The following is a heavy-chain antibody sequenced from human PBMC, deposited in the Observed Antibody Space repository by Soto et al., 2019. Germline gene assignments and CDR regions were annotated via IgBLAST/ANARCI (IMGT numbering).Heavy chain of an antibody. CDR3: ASGLWPTRADAFDI. CDR2: TYYKSKWNN. V-gene: IGHV6-1*01. CDR1: GDSVSSNSAA. J-gene: IGHJ3*02. D-gene: IGHD5-18*01. Sequence: SQTLSLTCAISGDSVSSNSAAWNWIRQSPSRGLEWLGRTYYKSKWNNDYALSVKSRITTNPDTSKNQFSLKLSSVTAADTAVYYCASGLWPTRADAFDIWGQGTMVSVSS.